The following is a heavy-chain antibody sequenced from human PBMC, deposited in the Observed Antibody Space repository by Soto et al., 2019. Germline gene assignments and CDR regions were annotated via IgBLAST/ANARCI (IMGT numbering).Heavy chain of an antibody. V-gene: IGHV3-48*03. Sequence: PGGSLRLSCAASGFTFSSYEMNWVRQAPGKGLEWVSYISSSGSTIYYADSVKGRFTISRDNAKNSLYLQMNSLRAEDTAVYYCARADIVVVPAALPYYYYGMDVWGQGTTVTVSS. CDR1: GFTFSSYE. J-gene: IGHJ6*02. D-gene: IGHD2-2*01. CDR2: ISSSGSTI. CDR3: ARADIVVVPAALPYYYYGMDV.